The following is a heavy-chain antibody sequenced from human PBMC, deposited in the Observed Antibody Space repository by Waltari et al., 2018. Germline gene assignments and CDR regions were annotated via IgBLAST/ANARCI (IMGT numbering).Heavy chain of an antibody. Sequence: QVQLVESGGGVVQPGRSLSLSCAASGFTFRSYALHWVRPAPGKGLEWVAVISDDGSNKYYADSVKGRFTISRDNSKNTLYLQMNSLRAEDTAVYYCARDQSSSTPYYYGMDVWGQGTTVTVSS. D-gene: IGHD6-6*01. V-gene: IGHV3-30-3*01. CDR1: GFTFRSYA. CDR2: ISDDGSNK. CDR3: ARDQSSSTPYYYGMDV. J-gene: IGHJ6*02.